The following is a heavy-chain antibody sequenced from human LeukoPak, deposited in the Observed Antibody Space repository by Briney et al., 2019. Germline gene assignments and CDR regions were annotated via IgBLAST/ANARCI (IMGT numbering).Heavy chain of an antibody. J-gene: IGHJ4*02. CDR3: TRDPSDY. Sequence: AGGSLRLSCAASGFSFSTYSMNWVRRAPGKGLEWVSSIGSSPTYTFYAASVKGRSTISRDNAKNSLFLQMNSLTAEDTAVYYCTRDPSDYWGQGTLVTVSS. CDR1: GFSFSTYS. CDR2: IGSSPTYT. V-gene: IGHV3-21*06.